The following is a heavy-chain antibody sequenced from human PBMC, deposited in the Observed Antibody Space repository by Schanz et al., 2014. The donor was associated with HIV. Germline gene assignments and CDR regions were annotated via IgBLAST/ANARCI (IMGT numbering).Heavy chain of an antibody. CDR3: AKGLQKFDWRSAFDY. Sequence: QVQLVQSGAEVKMPGASVKVSCKSSGYTFSDYYMHWLRQAPGQGLEWMGWINTRTGDTIYAERLQGRGTFTMDTSNNTDYMTLSRLGSDDTAVYFCAKGLQKFDWRSAFDYWGQGTLLTVSS. CDR2: INTRTGDT. CDR1: GYTFSDYY. D-gene: IGHD3-9*01. J-gene: IGHJ4*02. V-gene: IGHV1-2*02.